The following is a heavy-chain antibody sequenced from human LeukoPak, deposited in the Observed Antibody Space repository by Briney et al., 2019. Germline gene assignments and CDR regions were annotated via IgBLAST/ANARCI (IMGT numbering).Heavy chain of an antibody. Sequence: GGTLRLSCAASGFTFSSYGMSWVRQAPGKGLEWVSAISGSGGSTYYADSVKGRFTISRDNSKNTLYLQMNSLRAEDTAVYYCAAYCSGGSCYSGWFDPWGQGTLVTVSS. CDR3: AAYCSGGSCYSGWFDP. CDR1: GFTFSSYG. V-gene: IGHV3-23*01. D-gene: IGHD2-15*01. CDR2: ISGSGGST. J-gene: IGHJ5*02.